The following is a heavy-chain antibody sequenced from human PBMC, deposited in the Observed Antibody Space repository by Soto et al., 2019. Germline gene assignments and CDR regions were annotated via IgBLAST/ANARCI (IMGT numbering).Heavy chain of an antibody. CDR3: ARDNDILTGDGDY. J-gene: IGHJ4*02. Sequence: QVQLVESGGGLVKPGGSLRLSCAASGFTFIDYYMSWIRQAPGKGLEWVSYISSSSSYTNYADSVKGRFTISRDNAKNSLYLQMNSLRAEDKAVYYCARDNDILTGDGDYWGQGTLVTVSS. CDR1: GFTFIDYY. CDR2: ISSSSSYT. D-gene: IGHD3-9*01. V-gene: IGHV3-11*06.